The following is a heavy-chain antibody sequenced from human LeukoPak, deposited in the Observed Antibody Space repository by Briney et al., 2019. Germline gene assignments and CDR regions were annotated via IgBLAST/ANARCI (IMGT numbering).Heavy chain of an antibody. CDR1: GFTVSSNY. Sequence: GGSLRLSCAASGFTVSSNYMSWVRQAPGKGLEWVSSSGVMTYYADSVKGRFTVSRDNSKNSLYLQMSSLTAADTAVYYCAKDRSIGTYYTFDHWGQGTLVTVSS. J-gene: IGHJ4*02. V-gene: IGHV3-53*01. D-gene: IGHD1-26*01. CDR2: SGVMT. CDR3: AKDRSIGTYYTFDH.